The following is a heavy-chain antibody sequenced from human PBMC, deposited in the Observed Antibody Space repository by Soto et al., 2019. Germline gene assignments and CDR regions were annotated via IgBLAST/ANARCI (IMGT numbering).Heavy chain of an antibody. V-gene: IGHV3-33*01. D-gene: IGHD3-16*02. Sequence: QVQLVESGGGVVQPGRSLRLSCAASAFTFSDYGFHWVRQAPGKGLEWVAVIWPDGGSKYYGDSVKGRFTISRDNSRNTLYLQMNSLRAVDTAVYYCARDQLGELSGFDYWGQGTLVTVSS. J-gene: IGHJ4*02. CDR2: IWPDGGSK. CDR3: ARDQLGELSGFDY. CDR1: AFTFSDYG.